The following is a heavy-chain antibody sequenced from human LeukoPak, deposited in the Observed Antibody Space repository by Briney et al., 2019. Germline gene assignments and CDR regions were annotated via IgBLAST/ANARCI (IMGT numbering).Heavy chain of an antibody. CDR2: ILYDGSNK. J-gene: IGHJ6*02. CDR3: ARDLGTGLYYYYGMDV. CDR1: GFTFSSYA. V-gene: IGHV3-30-3*01. Sequence: GGSLRLSCAASGFTFSSYAMHWVRQAPGKGLEWVAVILYDGSNKYYADSVKGRFTISRGNSKNTLYLQMNSLRAEDTAVYYCARDLGTGLYYYYGMDVWGQGTTVTVSS. D-gene: IGHD2-8*02.